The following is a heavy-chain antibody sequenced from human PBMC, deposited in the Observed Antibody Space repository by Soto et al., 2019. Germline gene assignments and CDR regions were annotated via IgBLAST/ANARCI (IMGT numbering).Heavy chain of an antibody. J-gene: IGHJ6*02. CDR2: MYHSGST. CDR3: ARVGKSAVANDYYYYGMDA. CDR1: GGSISSGGYS. V-gene: IGHV4-30-2*01. Sequence: TSETLSLTCAVSGGSISSGGYSWSWIRQPPGKGLEWIGYMYHSGSTNYNPSLKSRVTISVDKSKNQFSLKLSSVTAADTAVYYCARVGKSAVANDYYYYGMDAWGQGTTVTVSS. D-gene: IGHD6-19*01.